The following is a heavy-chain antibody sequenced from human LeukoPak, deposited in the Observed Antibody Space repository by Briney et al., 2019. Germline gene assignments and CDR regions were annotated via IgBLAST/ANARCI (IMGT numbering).Heavy chain of an antibody. CDR1: GFTFSSNA. Sequence: GGSLRLSCAASGFTFSSNATHWVRQAPGKGLEWVAFIRYDGSHKYYAASVKGRFTISRDNSNNTLYLQMNSLRAEDTAVYYCARRDYLDAFDIWGQGTMVTVSS. J-gene: IGHJ3*02. CDR2: IRYDGSHK. CDR3: ARRDYLDAFDI. D-gene: IGHD4-11*01. V-gene: IGHV3-30*02.